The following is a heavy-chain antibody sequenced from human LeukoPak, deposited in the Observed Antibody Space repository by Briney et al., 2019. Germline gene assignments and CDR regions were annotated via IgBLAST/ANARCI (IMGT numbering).Heavy chain of an antibody. CDR3: ARVGGPYYYYGMDV. V-gene: IGHV4-59*12. CDR1: DGSMNAYY. Sequence: SETLSLTCTVSDGSMNAYYWTWVRQPPGKGLEWIGHIFFTGYSKYNPSLGSRVTIALDTSKNQFSLKLSSVTAADTAVYYCARVGGPYYYYGMDVWGQGTTVTVSS. J-gene: IGHJ6*02. D-gene: IGHD2-15*01. CDR2: IFFTGYS.